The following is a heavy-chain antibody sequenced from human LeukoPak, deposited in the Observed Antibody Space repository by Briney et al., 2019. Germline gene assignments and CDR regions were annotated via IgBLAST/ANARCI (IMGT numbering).Heavy chain of an antibody. CDR1: GYTFTGYY. J-gene: IGHJ4*02. V-gene: IGHV1-2*02. CDR3: AREKTVTIPAGVGY. Sequence: ASVKVSCKASGYTFTGYYMHWVRQAPGQGLEWMGWINPNSGGTNYAQKFQGRVTMTRDTSISTAYMELGRLRSDDTAVYYCAREKTVTIPAGVGYWGQGTLVTVSS. D-gene: IGHD4-17*01. CDR2: INPNSGGT.